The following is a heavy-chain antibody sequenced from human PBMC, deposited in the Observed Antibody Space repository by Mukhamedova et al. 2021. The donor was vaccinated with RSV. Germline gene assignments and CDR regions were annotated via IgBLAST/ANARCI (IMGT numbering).Heavy chain of an antibody. J-gene: IGHJ4*02. V-gene: IGHV3-33*01. D-gene: IGHD6-19*01. CDR2: IWSDGTNK. Sequence: GLEWVAVIWSDGTNKYYSDSVKGRFTISRDNSKNTLDLQMNSLRAEDTAVYYCARGTTMTVSGIHFDYWGPGTLVPSPQ. CDR3: ARGTTMTVSGIHFDY.